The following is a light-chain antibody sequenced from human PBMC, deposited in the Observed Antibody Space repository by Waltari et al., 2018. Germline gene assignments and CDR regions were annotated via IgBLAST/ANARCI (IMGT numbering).Light chain of an antibody. CDR3: QQGDTSPPT. CDR2: HSS. Sequence: EIHMTQSPSSVSASVGDRASMSCRASQDISTSLAWYQQKSGKAPNLLIYHSSTLQSGVPSRFSGAGTGTDFTLTINNLHPEDFATYFCQQGDTSPPTFGPGTKVELK. V-gene: IGKV1-12*01. J-gene: IGKJ1*01. CDR1: QDISTS.